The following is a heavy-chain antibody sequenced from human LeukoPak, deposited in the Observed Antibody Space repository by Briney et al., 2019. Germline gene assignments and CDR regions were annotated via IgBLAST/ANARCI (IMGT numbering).Heavy chain of an antibody. CDR3: ASSPNCGGDCYDY. D-gene: IGHD2-21*01. J-gene: IGHJ4*02. V-gene: IGHV3-23*01. CDR1: GFTFNNYA. CDR2: ISGGGETT. Sequence: GGSLRLSCAASGFTFNNYAMNWVRQAPGKGLEWVSSISGGGETTYYADSAKGRFTISRDNSQNTLYLQMNSLRAEDTAVYYCASSPNCGGDCYDYWGQGTLVTVSS.